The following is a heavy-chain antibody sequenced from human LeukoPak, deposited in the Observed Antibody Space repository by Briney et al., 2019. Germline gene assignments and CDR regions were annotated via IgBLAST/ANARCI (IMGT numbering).Heavy chain of an antibody. CDR3: ASTLTYYYGSGSYYIDC. Sequence: SETLSLTCTVSGASIRSSSYYWGWIRQPPGRGLEWIGSIFYSGSTYYNPSNKSRVTISVDTSKNQFSLKLRSVTAADTAVYYCASTLTYYYGSGSYYIDCWGQGTLVTVSS. D-gene: IGHD3-10*01. CDR2: IFYSGST. J-gene: IGHJ4*02. V-gene: IGHV4-39*01. CDR1: GASIRSSSYY.